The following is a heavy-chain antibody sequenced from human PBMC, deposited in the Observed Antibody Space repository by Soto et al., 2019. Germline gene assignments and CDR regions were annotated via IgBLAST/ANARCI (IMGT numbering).Heavy chain of an antibody. D-gene: IGHD3-22*01. CDR1: GFTFSSYS. CDR2: ISSSSSTI. CDR3: ARGAYYYDTSGYVH. Sequence: PGGSLRLSCAASGFTFSSYSMNWVRQAPGKGLEWVSYISSSSSTIYYADSVKGRFTISRDNAKNSLYLQMNSLRAEDTAVYYCARGAYYYDTSGYVHWGQGTLVTVSS. J-gene: IGHJ4*02. V-gene: IGHV3-48*01.